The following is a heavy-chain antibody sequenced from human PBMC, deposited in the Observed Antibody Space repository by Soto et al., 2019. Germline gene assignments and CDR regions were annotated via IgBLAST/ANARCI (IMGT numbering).Heavy chain of an antibody. V-gene: IGHV4-34*01. CDR1: GGSFSGYY. D-gene: IGHD2-2*01. Sequence: SETLSLTCAVYGGSFSGYYWSWIRQPPGKGLEWIGEINHSGSTNYNPSLKSRVTISVDTSKNQFSLKLSSVTAADTAVYYCARARYCSSTSCYAGAYYYYGMDVWGQGTTVTVSS. CDR3: ARARYCSSTSCYAGAYYYYGMDV. CDR2: INHSGST. J-gene: IGHJ6*02.